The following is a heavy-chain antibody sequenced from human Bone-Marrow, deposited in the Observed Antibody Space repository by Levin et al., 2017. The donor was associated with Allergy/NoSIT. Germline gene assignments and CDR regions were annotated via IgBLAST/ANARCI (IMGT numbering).Heavy chain of an antibody. D-gene: IGHD5-24*01. CDR2: TSGGGGSP. J-gene: IGHJ4*02. CDR3: AKEKWLQFGAPVDY. CDR1: GFIFSNYD. Sequence: GESLKISCIVSGFIFSNYDITWVRQAPGKGLEWVSGTSGGGGSPYYADSVKGRFTTTGDKSRNTVYLQMNDLRVEDTAIYYCAKEKWLQFGAPVDYWGQGTLVTVSS. V-gene: IGHV3-23*01.